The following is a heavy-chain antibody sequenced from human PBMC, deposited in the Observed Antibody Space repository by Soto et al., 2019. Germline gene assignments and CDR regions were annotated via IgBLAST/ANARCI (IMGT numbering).Heavy chain of an antibody. CDR3: ARQPTTGDTDLWFDP. CDR2: IFYSGST. Sequence: QLQLLASGPGLVKASETLSLTCNVSGGSISTSRSYWAWIRQPPGKGLEWLANIFYSGSTYYNPSLASRVTVSVDTSKNEFSLKLRSVTAADTAVYYCARQPTTGDTDLWFDPWGQGTLVTVSS. J-gene: IGHJ5*02. CDR1: GGSISTSRSY. D-gene: IGHD2-21*01. V-gene: IGHV4-39*01.